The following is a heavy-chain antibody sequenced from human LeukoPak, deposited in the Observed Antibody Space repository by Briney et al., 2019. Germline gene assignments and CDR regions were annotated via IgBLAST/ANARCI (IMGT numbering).Heavy chain of an antibody. J-gene: IGHJ4*02. V-gene: IGHV3-30-3*01. CDR2: ISYDGSNK. CDR3: AREGASGYLDY. Sequence: GGSLRLSCAASGFTFSGYAMHWVRQAPGKGLEWVAVISYDGSNKHYADSVKGRFTISRDNSKNTLYLQMNSLRAEDTAVYYCAREGASGYLDYWGQGTLVTVSS. D-gene: IGHD3-22*01. CDR1: GFTFSGYA.